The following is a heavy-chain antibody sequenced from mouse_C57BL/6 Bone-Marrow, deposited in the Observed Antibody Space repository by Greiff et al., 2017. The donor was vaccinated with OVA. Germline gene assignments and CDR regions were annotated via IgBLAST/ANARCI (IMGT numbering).Heavy chain of an antibody. CDR1: GFSLTSYG. J-gene: IGHJ4*01. CDR2: IWSGGST. V-gene: IGHV2-2*01. Sequence: VKLMESGPGLVQPSQSLSITCTVSGFSLTSYGVHWVRQSPGKGLEWLGVIWSGGSTDYNAGFISRLIISKDNSKSQVFFKMNSLQADDTAIYYCARMDGRSYAMDYWGQGTSVTVSS. CDR3: ARMDGRSYAMDY.